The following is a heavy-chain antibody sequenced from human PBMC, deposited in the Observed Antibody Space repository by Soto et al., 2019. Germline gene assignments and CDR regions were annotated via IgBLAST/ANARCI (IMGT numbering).Heavy chain of an antibody. CDR1: GYMFTAYD. CDR2: INPNSGDT. CDR3: ARGVPAATARIDDI. Sequence: RASVKVSCKASGYMFTAYDLHWVRQAPGQGLEWMAWINPNSGDTKRVEKFQGRVTLTWDTTITTAYMELTGLTSDDTAIYYCARGVPAATARIDDIWGQGTLVTVSS. J-gene: IGHJ4*02. V-gene: IGHV1-2*02. D-gene: IGHD6-25*01.